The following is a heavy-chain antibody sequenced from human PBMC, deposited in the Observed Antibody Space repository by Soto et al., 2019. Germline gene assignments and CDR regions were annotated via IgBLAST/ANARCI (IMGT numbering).Heavy chain of an antibody. V-gene: IGHV1-8*01. CDR3: ARDGLEGEMDV. CDR1: GYIFTSYD. J-gene: IGHJ6*02. D-gene: IGHD3-16*01. Sequence: QVQLAQSGAEVKKPGASVKVSCKASGYIFTSYDINWVRQATGQGLELMGWMNPNSINTGYAEKFQGRVTMTRDTSTSTAYMELSSLRSEDTAVYYCARDGLEGEMDVWGQGTAVTVSS. CDR2: MNPNSINT.